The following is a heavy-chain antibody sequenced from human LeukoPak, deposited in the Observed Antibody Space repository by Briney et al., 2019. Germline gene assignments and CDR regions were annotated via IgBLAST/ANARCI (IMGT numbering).Heavy chain of an antibody. CDR3: AKDPTSVGGRHDWLLDS. V-gene: IGHV3-23*01. CDR2: IGFGDDSA. CDR1: GFTFNNYA. J-gene: IGHJ5*02. Sequence: GGSLRLSCAASGFTFNNYAMSWVRQAPGKGLEWVSTIGFGDDSAYYADSVKGRYTISRDNSKNTLYLQMNYLRAEDTAVYYCAKDPTSVGGRHDWLLDSWGQGTLVTVSS. D-gene: IGHD3-9*01.